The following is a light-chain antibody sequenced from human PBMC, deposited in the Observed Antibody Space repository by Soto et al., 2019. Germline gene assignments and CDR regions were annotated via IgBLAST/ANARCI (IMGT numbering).Light chain of an antibody. V-gene: IGKV3-20*01. Sequence: EIVLTQSPGTLSLSPGERATLSCRASPSVSSSYLAWYQQKPGQAPRPLIYGASSRAIGIPDRFSGSGAGTDLSLTISRLEPEDFAVYYCQQYGSSPWTFGQGTKVEIK. CDR3: QQYGSSPWT. J-gene: IGKJ1*01. CDR2: GAS. CDR1: PSVSSSY.